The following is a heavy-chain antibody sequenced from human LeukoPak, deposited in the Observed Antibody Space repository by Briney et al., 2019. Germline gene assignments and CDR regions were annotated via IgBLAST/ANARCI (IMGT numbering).Heavy chain of an antibody. CDR3: ARASPLYYYYGMDV. V-gene: IGHV4-39*01. CDR1: GGSISSSSYY. Sequence: SETLSLTCTVSGGSISSSSYYWGWIRQPPGKGLEWIGSIYYSGSTYYNPSLKSRVTISVDTSKNQFSLKLSSVTAAVTAVYYCARASPLYYYYGMDVWGQGTTVTVSS. CDR2: IYYSGST. J-gene: IGHJ6*02.